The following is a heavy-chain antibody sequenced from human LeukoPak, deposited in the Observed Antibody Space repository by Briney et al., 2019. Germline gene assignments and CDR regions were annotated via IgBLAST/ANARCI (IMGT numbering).Heavy chain of an antibody. J-gene: IGHJ4*02. Sequence: TGGTLRLSCIASGFVFSRDNMNWVRQAPGKGLEWVAYISETIYYADSVQGRFTISRDNAKNSLYLQMSNLRVDDTAMYYCVREVGRPKTFYFDSWGRGTPVTVSS. V-gene: IGHV3-48*04. CDR3: VREVGRPKTFYFDS. CDR1: GFVFSRDN. CDR2: ISETI. D-gene: IGHD3-16*01.